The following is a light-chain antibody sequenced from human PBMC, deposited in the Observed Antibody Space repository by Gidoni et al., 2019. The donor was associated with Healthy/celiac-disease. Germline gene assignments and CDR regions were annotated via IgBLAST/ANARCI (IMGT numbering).Light chain of an antibody. CDR1: QSVSSSY. CDR3: QQYGISYT. J-gene: IGKJ2*01. V-gene: IGKV3-20*01. Sequence: EIVLTQSPGTLSLSPGERATLSCRASQSVSSSYLAWSQQKPGQAPRLLIYGASSRATGIPDRFSGIGSGTDFTLTISILEPEDFAVYYCQQYGISYTFGQGTKLEIK. CDR2: GAS.